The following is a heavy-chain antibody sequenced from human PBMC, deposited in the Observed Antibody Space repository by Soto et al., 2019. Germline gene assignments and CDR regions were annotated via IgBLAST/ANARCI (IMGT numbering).Heavy chain of an antibody. J-gene: IGHJ6*02. CDR3: ARDVVIVGARTYYYYYGMDV. V-gene: IGHV1-2*04. D-gene: IGHD1-26*01. CDR1: GYTFTGYY. Sequence: GASVRVSCKASGYTFTGYYMHWVRQAPGQGLEWMGWINPNSGGTNHAQKFQGWVTMTRDTSISTAYMELSRLRSDDTAVYYCARDVVIVGARTYYYYYGMDVWGQGTTVTVSS. CDR2: INPNSGGT.